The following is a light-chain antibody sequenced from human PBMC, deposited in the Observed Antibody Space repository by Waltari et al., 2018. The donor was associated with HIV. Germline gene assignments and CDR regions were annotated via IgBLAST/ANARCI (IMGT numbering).Light chain of an antibody. Sequence: QSVLTQPPSASGTPGQRVTISCSGSSSNIENDNVYWYQQLTGPAPRLLIYKDTQRPSGVPDRFTGSKSGTSASLAIRGLRSEDKADYYCVGWDSRLSGYVFGTGTKVTVL. J-gene: IGLJ1*01. CDR2: KDT. CDR3: VGWDSRLSGYV. V-gene: IGLV1-47*01. CDR1: SSNIENDN.